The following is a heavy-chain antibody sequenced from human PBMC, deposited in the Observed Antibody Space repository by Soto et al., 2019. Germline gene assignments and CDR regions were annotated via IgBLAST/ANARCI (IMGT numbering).Heavy chain of an antibody. V-gene: IGHV4-34*01. D-gene: IGHD3-10*01. CDR2: INHSGST. CDR1: GGSFSGYY. CDR3: ARGLLWFGEYY. Sequence: SETLSLTCAVYGGSFSGYYWSWIRQPPGKGLEWIGEINHSGSTNYNPSLKSRVTISVDTSKNQFSLKLSSVTAADTAVYCCARGLLWFGEYYWGQGTLVTVSS. J-gene: IGHJ4*02.